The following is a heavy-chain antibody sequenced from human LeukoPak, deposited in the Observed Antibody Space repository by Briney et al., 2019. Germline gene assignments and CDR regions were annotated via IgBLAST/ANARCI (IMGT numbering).Heavy chain of an antibody. D-gene: IGHD5-18*01. CDR2: IYYSGST. CDR1: GGSISSSSYY. CDR3: ARDRGYSYGPFDY. V-gene: IGHV4-39*07. J-gene: IGHJ4*02. Sequence: SETLSLTCTVSGGSISSSSYYWGWIRQPPGKGLEWIGSIYYSGSTYYNPSLKSRVTISVDTSKNQFSLKLSSVTAADTAVYYCARDRGYSYGPFDYWGQGTLVTVSS.